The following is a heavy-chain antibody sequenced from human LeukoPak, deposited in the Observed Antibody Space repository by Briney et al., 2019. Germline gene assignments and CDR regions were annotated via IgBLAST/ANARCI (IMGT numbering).Heavy chain of an antibody. D-gene: IGHD1-26*01. Sequence: PGGSLRLSCVASGFPFSSYWMTWVRQAPGKGLEWVANIKQDGSKKSYVDSVKGRFTISRDNAKNSLYLQMNSLRADDTAVYYCARRSSGTSGLDYWGQGILVTVSS. CDR3: ARRSSGTSGLDY. CDR1: GFPFSSYW. CDR2: IKQDGSKK. J-gene: IGHJ4*02. V-gene: IGHV3-7*01.